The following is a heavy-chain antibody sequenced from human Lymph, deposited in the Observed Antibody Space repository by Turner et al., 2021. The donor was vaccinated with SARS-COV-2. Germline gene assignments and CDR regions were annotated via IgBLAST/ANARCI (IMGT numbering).Heavy chain of an antibody. CDR1: GFTVSYNY. CDR3: ARDLMEVGGMDV. V-gene: IGHV3-53*01. Sequence: EVQLVEPGGGLIPPGVSLSLSCAASGFTVSYNYMTWVRQAPGKGLEWVSVIYSGGSTYYADSVKGRFTISRDSSKNTLYLQMNSLRAEDTAVYYCARDLMEVGGMDVWGQGTTVTVSS. D-gene: IGHD3-3*01. J-gene: IGHJ6*02. CDR2: IYSGGST.